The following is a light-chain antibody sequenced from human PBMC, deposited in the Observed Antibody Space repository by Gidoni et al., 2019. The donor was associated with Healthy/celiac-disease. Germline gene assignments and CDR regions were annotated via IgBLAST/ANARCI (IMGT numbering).Light chain of an antibody. Sequence: QSALNQPPSVSGSPGQSITISCTGTRSDVGSYNLVSWYQQHPGKAPTLMIYEVGERTSGVSNRFSGSKSGNTASLTISGLQAEDEADYYCCSYAGSSTVVFGGWTKLTVL. J-gene: IGLJ2*01. CDR1: RSDVGSYNL. CDR2: EVG. V-gene: IGLV2-23*02. CDR3: CSYAGSSTVV.